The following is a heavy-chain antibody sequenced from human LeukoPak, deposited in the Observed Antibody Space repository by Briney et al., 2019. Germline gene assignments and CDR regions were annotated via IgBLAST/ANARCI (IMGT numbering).Heavy chain of an antibody. CDR2: ISGSGGDT. CDR1: GFTFSSFS. V-gene: IGHV3-23*01. D-gene: IGHD2-2*01. CDR3: AKCRTTCYANGFDI. Sequence: PGGSLTLSCPASGFTFSSFSMSWVRQAPGKGLEWVSAISGSGGDTHYADSVKGRFTISRDNSKNTLYLQMNSLRAEDTAVYYCAKCRTTCYANGFDIWGQGTMVTVSS. J-gene: IGHJ3*02.